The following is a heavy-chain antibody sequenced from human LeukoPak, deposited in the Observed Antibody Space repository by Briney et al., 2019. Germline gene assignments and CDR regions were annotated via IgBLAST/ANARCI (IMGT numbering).Heavy chain of an antibody. V-gene: IGHV1-69*13. J-gene: IGHJ4*02. CDR1: GYTFTSYG. CDR2: IIPIFGTA. CDR3: ARVLVGSLDN. D-gene: IGHD2-2*03. Sequence: ASVKVSCKASGYTFTSYGISWVRQAPGQGLEWMGGIIPIFGTANYAQKFQGRVTITADESTSTAYMELSSLRSEDTAVYYCARVLVGSLDNWGQGTLVTVSS.